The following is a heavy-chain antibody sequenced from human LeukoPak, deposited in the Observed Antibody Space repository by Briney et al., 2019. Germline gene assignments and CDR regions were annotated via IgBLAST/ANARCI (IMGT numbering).Heavy chain of an antibody. Sequence: PSETLSLTCAVYGGSFSGYYWSWIRQPPGKGLGWIGEINHSGSTNYNPSLKSRVTISVDTSKNQFSLKLSSVTAADTAVYYCASMGYFDWSSPFDYWGQGTLVTVSS. V-gene: IGHV4-34*01. CDR2: INHSGST. J-gene: IGHJ4*02. CDR1: GGSFSGYY. D-gene: IGHD3-9*01. CDR3: ASMGYFDWSSPFDY.